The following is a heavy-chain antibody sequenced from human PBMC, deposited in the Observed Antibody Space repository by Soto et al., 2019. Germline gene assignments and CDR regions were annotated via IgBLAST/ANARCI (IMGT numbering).Heavy chain of an antibody. CDR3: AREVQGNSSRHHTLFDP. V-gene: IGHV1-69*01. CDR2: IIAMFGVA. CDR1: GDTFSTYS. J-gene: IGHJ5*02. Sequence: QVQLVQSGAEVKKPGSSVKVSCKASGDTFSTYSISWVRQAPGQGLEWMGGIIAMFGVAVYAQKFQGRVTITADDPTSTVYMVLSSLRSEDTAFYYCAREVQGNSSRHHTLFDPWGQGSLVTVSS. D-gene: IGHD1-1*01.